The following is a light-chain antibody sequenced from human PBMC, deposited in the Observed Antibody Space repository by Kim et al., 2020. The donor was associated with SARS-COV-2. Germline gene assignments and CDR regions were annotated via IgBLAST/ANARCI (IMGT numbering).Light chain of an antibody. CDR3: QQSNITPFT. Sequence: DIQMTQSPSSLSASLGDRVTITCRTSQSISSHLNWYHQKPGRAPKLLISAASTLQGGVPSRFSGSGSETDFTLTISSLQPEDFATYFCQQSNITPFTFGPGTKVDIK. CDR2: AAS. CDR1: QSISSH. V-gene: IGKV1-39*01. J-gene: IGKJ3*01.